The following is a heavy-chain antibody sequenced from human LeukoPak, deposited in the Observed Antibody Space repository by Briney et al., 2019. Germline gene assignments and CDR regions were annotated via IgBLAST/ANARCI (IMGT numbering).Heavy chain of an antibody. CDR1: GFTFSSYW. Sequence: GGSLRLSCAASGFTFSSYWIHWVRQAPGKGLVWGSRINSDGSSTRYADSVKGRFTISRDNAKNTVYLQMNSLRAEDTAVYFCARYSSSWHAFDIWGQGTLVTVSS. CDR2: INSDGSST. CDR3: ARYSSSWHAFDI. D-gene: IGHD6-13*01. J-gene: IGHJ3*02. V-gene: IGHV3-74*01.